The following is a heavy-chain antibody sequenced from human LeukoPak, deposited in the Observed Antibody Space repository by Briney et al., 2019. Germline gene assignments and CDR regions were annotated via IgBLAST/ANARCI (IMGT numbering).Heavy chain of an antibody. Sequence: GGSLGLSCAASGFTFDDYAMHWVRQAPGKGLEWVSGISWNSGSIGYADSVKGRFTISRDNAKNSLYLQMNSLRAEDTALYYCAKDIDGAVAGMFDYWGQGTLVTVSS. CDR3: AKDIDGAVAGMFDY. J-gene: IGHJ4*02. D-gene: IGHD6-19*01. CDR2: ISWNSGSI. V-gene: IGHV3-9*01. CDR1: GFTFDDYA.